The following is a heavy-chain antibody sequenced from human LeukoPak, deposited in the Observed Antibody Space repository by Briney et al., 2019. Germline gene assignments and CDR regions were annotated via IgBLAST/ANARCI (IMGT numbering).Heavy chain of an antibody. Sequence: SETLSLTCTVSGGSINSYYWNWIRQPPGKGLELIGYIYYSGSPTYNPSLKSRVTISVDTSKNQFSLQLSSVTAADTAVYYCARLKGYSSGWYPSYYFDYWGQGTLVTVSS. CDR1: GGSINSYY. V-gene: IGHV4-59*08. J-gene: IGHJ4*02. D-gene: IGHD6-19*01. CDR2: IYYSGSP. CDR3: ARLKGYSSGWYPSYYFDY.